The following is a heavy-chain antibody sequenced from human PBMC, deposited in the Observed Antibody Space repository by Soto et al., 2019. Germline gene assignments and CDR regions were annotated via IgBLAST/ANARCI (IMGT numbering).Heavy chain of an antibody. CDR2: VRDDGSKT. V-gene: IGHV3-33*01. CDR3: ATSTATDAFDI. Sequence: QVQMVESGGGVVQPVRSLRLSCAASGFTFNDYGMHWVRQAPAKGPEWVALVRDDGSKTYYADSVRGRFTISRDNSKNTLYLQMNSLRAEDTAVYYCATSTATDAFDIWGQGTMVTVSS. J-gene: IGHJ3*02. CDR1: GFTFNDYG.